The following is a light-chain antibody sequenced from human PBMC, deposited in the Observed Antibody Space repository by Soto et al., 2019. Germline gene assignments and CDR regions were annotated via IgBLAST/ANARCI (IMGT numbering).Light chain of an antibody. CDR3: QSYDSSNPVV. Sequence: FMLTQPHSVSESPGKTVTISCTRSSGSIASNYVQWYQQRPGSAATTVIYEDNQIPSGVPDRFSGSIDSSSNSTSLTISGLKTEYEADYYCQSYDSSNPVVFGGGTKVTAL. CDR2: EDN. V-gene: IGLV6-57*04. CDR1: SGSIASNY. J-gene: IGLJ2*01.